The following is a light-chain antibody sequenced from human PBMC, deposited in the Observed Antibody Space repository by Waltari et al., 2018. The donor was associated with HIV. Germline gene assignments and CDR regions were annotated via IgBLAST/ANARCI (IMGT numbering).Light chain of an antibody. V-gene: IGLV2-11*01. CDR3: CSYAGNSDVV. CDR2: DVN. Sequence: QSALTQPHSVSGSPGQSVTIPCTGTSSDIGGYNYFSWYRQFPGKAPSVIIHDVNKRPSGVPDRFSGSKSGNTASLTISGLQTDDEADYYCCSYAGNSDVVFGGGTTLTVL. J-gene: IGLJ2*01. CDR1: SSDIGGYNY.